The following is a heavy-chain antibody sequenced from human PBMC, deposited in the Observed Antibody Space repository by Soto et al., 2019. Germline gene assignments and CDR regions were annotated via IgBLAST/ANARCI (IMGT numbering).Heavy chain of an antibody. CDR3: ARGPNYGDYEAHWFDP. D-gene: IGHD4-17*01. J-gene: IGHJ5*02. CDR2: INPNSGGT. Sequence: GASVKVSCKASGYTFTGYYMHWVRQAPGQGLEWMGWINPNSGGTNYAQKFQGWVTMTRDTSISTAYMELSRLRSDDTAAYYCARGPNYGDYEAHWFDPWGQGTLVTVSS. CDR1: GYTFTGYY. V-gene: IGHV1-2*04.